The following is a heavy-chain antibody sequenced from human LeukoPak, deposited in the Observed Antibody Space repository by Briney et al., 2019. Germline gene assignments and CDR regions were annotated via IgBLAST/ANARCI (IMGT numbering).Heavy chain of an antibody. D-gene: IGHD3-16*02. CDR1: GFTFSSYA. CDR2: ISGSGGST. CDR3: AKDSQVWGSYRYVLWYYFDY. Sequence: GGSLRLSCAASGFTFSSYAMSWVRQAPGKGLEWVSAISGSGGSTYYADSVKGRFTISRDNSKNTLYLQMNSLRAEDTAVYYCAKDSQVWGSYRYVLWYYFDYRGQGTLVTVSS. V-gene: IGHV3-23*01. J-gene: IGHJ4*02.